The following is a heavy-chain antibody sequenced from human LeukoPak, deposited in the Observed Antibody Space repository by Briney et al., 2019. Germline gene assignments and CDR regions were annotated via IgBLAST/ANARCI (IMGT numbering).Heavy chain of an antibody. D-gene: IGHD3-22*01. Sequence: SGTLSLTCAVSGGSISSSNWWSWVRPPPGKGLEWIGEIDRSGTTNYNPSLKSRITISVDKSNNQFSLKLSYVIAADTAVYYCAKAPFDSSGLLGYWGQGTLVTVSS. CDR3: AKAPFDSSGLLGY. CDR2: IDRSGTT. CDR1: GGSISSSNW. J-gene: IGHJ4*02. V-gene: IGHV4-4*02.